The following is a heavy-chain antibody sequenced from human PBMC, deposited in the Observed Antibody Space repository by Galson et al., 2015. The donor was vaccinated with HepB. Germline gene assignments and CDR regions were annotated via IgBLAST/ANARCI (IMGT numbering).Heavy chain of an antibody. CDR2: IYYSGST. Sequence: TLSLTCTVSGGSISSGGYYWSWIRQHPGKGLEWIGYIYYSGSTYYNPSLKSRVTISVDTSKNQFSLKLSSVTAADTAVYYCARDCSSTSCYGGNYYHALDVWGQGITVTVSS. CDR1: GGSISSGGYY. V-gene: IGHV4-31*03. CDR3: ARDCSSTSCYGGNYYHALDV. J-gene: IGHJ6*02. D-gene: IGHD2-2*01.